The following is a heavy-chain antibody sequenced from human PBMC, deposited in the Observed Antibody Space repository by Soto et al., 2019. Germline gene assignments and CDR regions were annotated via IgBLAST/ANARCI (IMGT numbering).Heavy chain of an antibody. CDR2: IIPILGIA. Sequence: QVQLVKSGAEVKKPGSSVKVSCKASGGTFSSYTISWVRQAPGQGLEWMGRIIPILGIANYAQKFQGRVTITADKSTSTAYMELSSLRSEDTAVYYCARDRHYYDSSGYYGSFDYWGQGTLVTVSS. J-gene: IGHJ4*02. V-gene: IGHV1-69*08. D-gene: IGHD3-22*01. CDR1: GGTFSSYT. CDR3: ARDRHYYDSSGYYGSFDY.